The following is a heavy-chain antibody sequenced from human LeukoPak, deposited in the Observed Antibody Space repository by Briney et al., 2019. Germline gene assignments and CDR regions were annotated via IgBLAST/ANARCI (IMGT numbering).Heavy chain of an antibody. J-gene: IGHJ5*02. Sequence: PSETLSLTCTVSGGSISSSSYYWGWIRQPPGKGLEWIGSIYYSGSTYYNPSLKSRVTISVDTSKNQFSLKLSSVTAADTAVYYCARDSNRGWFDPWGQGTLVTVSS. CDR1: GGSISSSSYY. CDR3: ARDSNRGWFDP. D-gene: IGHD3-10*01. CDR2: IYYSGST. V-gene: IGHV4-39*07.